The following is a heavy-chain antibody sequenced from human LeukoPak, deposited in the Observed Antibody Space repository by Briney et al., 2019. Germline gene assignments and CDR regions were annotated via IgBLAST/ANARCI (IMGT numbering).Heavy chain of an antibody. CDR2: IYHSGST. D-gene: IGHD6-13*01. CDR1: GGSISSYY. V-gene: IGHV4-59*01. Sequence: SETLSLTSTVSGGSISSYYWSWIRQPPGKGLEWIGYIYHSGSTNYNPSLKSRVTISVDTSKNQFSLKLSSVTAADTAVYYCTRGKVQIAAALFDYWGQGTLVTVSS. CDR3: TRGKVQIAAALFDY. J-gene: IGHJ4*02.